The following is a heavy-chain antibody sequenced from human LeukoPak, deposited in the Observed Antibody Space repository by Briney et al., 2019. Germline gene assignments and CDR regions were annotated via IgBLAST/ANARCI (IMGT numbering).Heavy chain of an antibody. CDR3: ARELPREVTLDY. Sequence: GGSLRLSCVASEFNFFSYGMQWVRQAPGKGLVWVSRIFTDGSTTSYADSVKGRFTISRDNAKNTLYLEMRSLRVEDTAVYYCARELPREVTLDYWGQGTLVTVSP. CDR2: IFTDGSTT. CDR1: EFNFFSYG. D-gene: IGHD2-21*02. V-gene: IGHV3-74*01. J-gene: IGHJ4*01.